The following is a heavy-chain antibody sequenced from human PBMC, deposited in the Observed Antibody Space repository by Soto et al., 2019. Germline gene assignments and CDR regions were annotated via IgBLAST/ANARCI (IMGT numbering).Heavy chain of an antibody. Sequence: QVQLVQSGAEVKKPGASVKVSCKASGYTFTSYDINWVRQATGQGLEWMGWMNPNSGNTGYAQKLQGRVTMTRNTSMITAYMELSSLRSEDTAVYYCARPRSGSYYYGMDVWGQGTAVTVSS. CDR3: ARPRSGSYYYGMDV. J-gene: IGHJ6*02. CDR2: MNPNSGNT. V-gene: IGHV1-8*01. D-gene: IGHD3-3*01. CDR1: GYTFTSYD.